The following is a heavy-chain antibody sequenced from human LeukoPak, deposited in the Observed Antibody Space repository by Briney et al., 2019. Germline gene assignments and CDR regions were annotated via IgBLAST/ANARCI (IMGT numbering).Heavy chain of an antibody. D-gene: IGHD3-10*01. Sequence: SQTLSLTCSVSGGSISSGNYFWTWIRQNPGKGLEWIGYIYHGGNTYYNPSLKSRVTISVDTSKNQFSLKLSSVTAADTAVYYCARVRYYGSGEEVDPWGQGTLVTVSS. J-gene: IGHJ5*02. CDR1: GGSISSGNYF. CDR3: ARVRYYGSGEEVDP. V-gene: IGHV4-31*03. CDR2: IYHGGNT.